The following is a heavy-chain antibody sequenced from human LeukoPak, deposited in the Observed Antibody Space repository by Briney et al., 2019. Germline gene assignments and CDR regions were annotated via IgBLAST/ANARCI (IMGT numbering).Heavy chain of an antibody. CDR1: GYTFTSYV. Sequence: ASVKVSCKASGYTFTSYVLHWVRQAPGQRREWMGWINAGNGNTKYSQKFQGRVTITRDTSASTAYMELSSLRSEDTAVYYCAVGDIVVVVALDYWGQGTLVTVSS. CDR2: INAGNGNT. D-gene: IGHD2-15*01. J-gene: IGHJ4*02. V-gene: IGHV1-3*01. CDR3: AVGDIVVVVALDY.